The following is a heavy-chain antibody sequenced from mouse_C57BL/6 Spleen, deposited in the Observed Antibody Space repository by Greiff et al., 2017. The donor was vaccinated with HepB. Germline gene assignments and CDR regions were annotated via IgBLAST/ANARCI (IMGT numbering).Heavy chain of an antibody. J-gene: IGHJ1*03. D-gene: IGHD2-4*01. CDR2: INPSSGYT. Sequence: QVQLQQSGAELARPGASVKMSCKASGYTFTSYTMHWVKQRPGQGLEWIGYINPSSGYTKYNQKFKDKATLTADKSSSTAYMQLSSLTSEDSAVYYCAEGDDYDVYWYFDVWGTGTTVTVSS. CDR3: AEGDDYDVYWYFDV. CDR1: GYTFTSYT. V-gene: IGHV1-4*01.